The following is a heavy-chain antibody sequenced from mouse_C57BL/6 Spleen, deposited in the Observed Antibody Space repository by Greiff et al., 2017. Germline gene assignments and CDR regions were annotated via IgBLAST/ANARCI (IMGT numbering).Heavy chain of an antibody. CDR3: ARREDSPFAY. CDR2: INPNNGGT. CDR1: GYTFTDYN. V-gene: IGHV1-18*01. Sequence: EVQLQQSGLELVKPGASVKIPCKASGYTFTDYNMDWVKQSPGKSLEWIGDINPNNGGTIYNQKFKGKATLTVDKSSSTAYMELRSLTSEDTAVYYCARREDSPFAYWGQGTLVTVSA. J-gene: IGHJ3*01.